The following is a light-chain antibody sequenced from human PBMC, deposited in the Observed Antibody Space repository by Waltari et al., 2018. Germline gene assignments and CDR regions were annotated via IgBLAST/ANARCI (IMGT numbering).Light chain of an antibody. V-gene: IGKV3-15*01. CDR2: GAY. CDR3: RQYNNWPPVVT. CDR1: HSISNN. J-gene: IGKJ3*01. Sequence: EIVLTQSPATLSVSPGERATLSCRASHSISNNLAWYQQKPGQAPRLLIYGAYARTPGIPARFSGSGSGTEFTLTISSLQSEDFAIYYCRQYNNWPPVVTFGPGTKVDF.